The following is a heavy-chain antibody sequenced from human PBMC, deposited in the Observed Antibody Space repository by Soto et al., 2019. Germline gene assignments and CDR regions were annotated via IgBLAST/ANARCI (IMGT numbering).Heavy chain of an antibody. Sequence: PSETLSLTCAVSGGSISSGGYSWSWIRQPPGKGLEWIGYIYHSGSTYYNPSLKSRVAISVDTSKNQFSLKLSSVTAADTAVYYCARQMTTLTPSDSWGQGTLVTVSS. V-gene: IGHV4-30-2*03. CDR3: ARQMTTLTPSDS. J-gene: IGHJ5*01. CDR1: GGSISSGGYS. CDR2: IYHSGST. D-gene: IGHD4-4*01.